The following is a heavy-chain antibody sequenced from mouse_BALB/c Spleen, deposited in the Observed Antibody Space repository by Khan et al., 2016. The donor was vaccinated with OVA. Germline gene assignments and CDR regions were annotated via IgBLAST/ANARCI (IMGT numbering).Heavy chain of an antibody. V-gene: IGHV14-3*02. J-gene: IGHJ1*01. CDR1: GFNIKDTY. D-gene: IGHD6-1*01. Sequence: VQLKQSGTELVKPAASVKLSCTASGFNIKDTYMHWVKQRPAQGLEWIGNIDPAIGFSKTDPKFQGKATITADTSSNTSSLQLVSLSSEDTDVYYCANPYSDNHERSRYIDDWGAGTTVTVSS. CDR2: IDPAIGFS. CDR3: ANPYSDNHERSRYIDD.